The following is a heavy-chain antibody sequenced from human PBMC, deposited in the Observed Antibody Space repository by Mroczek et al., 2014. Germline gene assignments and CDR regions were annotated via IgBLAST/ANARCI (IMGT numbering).Heavy chain of an antibody. CDR3: ARSGYGDRNRYFDL. CDR2: ISYDGSNK. V-gene: IGHV3-30-3*01. J-gene: IGHJ2*01. D-gene: IGHD4-17*01. CDR1: GFTFSSYA. Sequence: QVQLVESGGGVVQPGRSLRLSCAASGFTFSSYAMHWVRQAPGKGLEWVAVISYDGSNKYYADSVKGRFTISRGNSKNTLYLQMNSLRAEDTAVYYCARSGYGDRNRYFDLVGPWPPWSLSPQ.